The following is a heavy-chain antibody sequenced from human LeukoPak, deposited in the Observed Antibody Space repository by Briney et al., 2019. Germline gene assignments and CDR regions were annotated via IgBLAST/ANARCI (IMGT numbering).Heavy chain of an antibody. Sequence: GGSLRLSCAASGFTFSTYAMTWVRQAPGKGLEWVSSISGSGGSTSYADSVKGRFTISRDNAENSLYLQMNSLRAEDTAVYYCARDRAGDYYDSSGYYYWGQGTLVTVSS. CDR3: ARDRAGDYYDSSGYYY. V-gene: IGHV3-21*01. CDR1: GFTFSTYA. D-gene: IGHD3-22*01. J-gene: IGHJ4*02. CDR2: ISGSGGST.